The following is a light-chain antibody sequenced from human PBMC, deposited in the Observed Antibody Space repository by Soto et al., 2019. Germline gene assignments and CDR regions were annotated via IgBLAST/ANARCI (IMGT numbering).Light chain of an antibody. CDR3: AAWDDSLNGRV. J-gene: IGLJ1*01. CDR1: NANIGSNT. V-gene: IGLV1-44*01. CDR2: YDN. Sequence: QSVLTQPPAASGTPGERVTISCSGSNANIGSNTVNWYQQLPGTAPKLLIYYDNLRPSGVPDRISGYKSGTSAPLAVSGLQSDDEADYYRAAWDDSLNGRVFGTGTKVTVL.